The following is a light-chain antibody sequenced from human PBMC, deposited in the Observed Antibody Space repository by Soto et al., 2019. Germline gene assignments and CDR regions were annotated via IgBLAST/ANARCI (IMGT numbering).Light chain of an antibody. J-gene: IGKJ4*01. CDR1: QTVSSSY. CDR3: QQYGSSPLT. V-gene: IGKV3-20*01. CDR2: GAS. Sequence: EILLTQSPATLSVSPGDRATLSCRASQTVSSSYLAWYQQKPGQAPRLLIYGASSRATGIPDRFSGSGSGTDFTLTISRLEPEDFAVYYCQQYGSSPLTFGGGTKVDIK.